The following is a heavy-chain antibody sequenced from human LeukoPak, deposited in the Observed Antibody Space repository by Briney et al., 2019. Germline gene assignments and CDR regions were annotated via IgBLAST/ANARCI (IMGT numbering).Heavy chain of an antibody. D-gene: IGHD6-13*01. CDR3: ARDRGQQMGYYFDY. CDR1: GYTFTSYD. J-gene: IGHJ4*02. CDR2: MNPNSGNT. Sequence: GASXXXSXKASGYTFTSYDINWVRQATGQGLEWMGWMNPNSGNTGYAQKFQGRVTMTRNTSISTAYMELSSLRSEDTAVYYCARDRGQQMGYYFDYWGQGTLVTVSS. V-gene: IGHV1-8*01.